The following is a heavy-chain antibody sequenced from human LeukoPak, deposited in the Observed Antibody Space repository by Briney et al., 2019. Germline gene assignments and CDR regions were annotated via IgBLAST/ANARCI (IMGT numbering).Heavy chain of an antibody. CDR3: VSFYETC. CDR1: GFTFSSYA. D-gene: IGHD2-2*01. V-gene: IGHV3-74*01. Sequence: GGSLRLSCAASGFTFSSYAMHWVRQAPGKGLVWVSHINSDGSWTSYADSVKGRFTISKDNAKNTVYLQMNNLRVEDTAVYYCVSFYETCWGRGTLVTVSS. J-gene: IGHJ4*02. CDR2: INSDGSWT.